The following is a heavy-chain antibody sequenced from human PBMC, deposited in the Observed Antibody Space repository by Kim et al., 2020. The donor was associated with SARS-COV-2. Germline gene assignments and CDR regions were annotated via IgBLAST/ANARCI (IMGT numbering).Heavy chain of an antibody. CDR3: ARDGAQWAADAFDI. D-gene: IGHD1-26*01. Sequence: NPSLKSRVTISVDTAKNQFSLKLSSVTAADTAVYYCARDGAQWAADAFDIWGQGTMVTVSS. V-gene: IGHV4-31*02. J-gene: IGHJ3*02.